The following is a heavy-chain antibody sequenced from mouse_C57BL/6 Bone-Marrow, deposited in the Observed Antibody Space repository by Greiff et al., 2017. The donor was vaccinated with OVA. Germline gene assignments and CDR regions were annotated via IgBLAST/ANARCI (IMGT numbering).Heavy chain of an antibody. D-gene: IGHD3-2*02. CDR2: IRNKANNHAT. V-gene: IGHV6-6*01. Sequence: EVQVVESGGGLVQPGGSMELSCAASGFTFSDAWMDWVRQSPEKGLEWVAEIRNKANNHATYYAESVKGRFTISRDDSKSSVYLQMNSLRAEDTGIYYCTRQSSGYVMDYWGQGTSVTVSS. CDR1: GFTFSDAW. J-gene: IGHJ4*01. CDR3: TRQSSGYVMDY.